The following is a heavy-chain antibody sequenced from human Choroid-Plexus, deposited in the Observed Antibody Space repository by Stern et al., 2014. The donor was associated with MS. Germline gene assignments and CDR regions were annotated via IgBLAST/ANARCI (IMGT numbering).Heavy chain of an antibody. Sequence: VHLVESGGGVVQPGRPLRLSCVASGFTFGSCAMHWVRPAPGKGLEWGAGVSYDGSNKYYADSVKGRFTISRDNSQNTLYMQMSSLRPEDTAVYYCAKDRQYLTYFFDHWGQGSLVTVSS. J-gene: IGHJ5*02. CDR3: AKDRQYLTYFFDH. CDR2: VSYDGSNK. CDR1: GFTFGSCA. D-gene: IGHD2/OR15-2a*01. V-gene: IGHV3-30*18.